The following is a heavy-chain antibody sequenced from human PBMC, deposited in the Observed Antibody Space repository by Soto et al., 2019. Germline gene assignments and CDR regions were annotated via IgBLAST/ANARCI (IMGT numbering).Heavy chain of an antibody. J-gene: IGHJ4*02. V-gene: IGHV3-23*01. Sequence: EVQLLESGGGLVQPGGSLRLSCAASGFTFSHYAMSWVRQAPGKGLEWVSAISGGGGTTYYAGSVKGRFTISRDNSKNTLFLQMNSLRAEDTAVYYCVKFFVETGESSGWPWSFHYWGQGTLVTVSS. D-gene: IGHD6-19*01. CDR2: ISGGGGTT. CDR3: VKFFVETGESSGWPWSFHY. CDR1: GFTFSHYA.